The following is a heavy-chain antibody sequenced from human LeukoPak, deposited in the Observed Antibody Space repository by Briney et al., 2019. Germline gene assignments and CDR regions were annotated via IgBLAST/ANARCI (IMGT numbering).Heavy chain of an antibody. CDR2: IYYGGAT. V-gene: IGHV4-61*01. CDR1: GGSVTSGNFY. D-gene: IGHD3-10*01. J-gene: IGHJ4*02. CDR3: ARSGYASGTYFDY. Sequence: PSETLSLTCTVSGGSVTSGNFYWSWIRQPPGKGLEWFGYIYYGGATNYNPSLKRRVTISVDTTKNQCSLKLTSVTAADTAVYYCARSGYASGTYFDYWGQGTLVTVSS.